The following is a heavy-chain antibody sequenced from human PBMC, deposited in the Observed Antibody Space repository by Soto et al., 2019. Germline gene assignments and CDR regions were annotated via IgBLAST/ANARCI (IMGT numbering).Heavy chain of an antibody. CDR2: INAGNGNT. CDR1: GYTFTAYG. Sequence: ASVKVSCKPSGYTFTAYGLHWVRQAPGQRLEWMGWINAGNGNTKYSQKFQGRVTITRDTSASTAYMELSSLRSEDTAVYYCARDQVQLWLSWFDPWGQGTLVTVSS. CDR3: ARDQVQLWLSWFDP. V-gene: IGHV1-3*01. J-gene: IGHJ5*02. D-gene: IGHD5-18*01.